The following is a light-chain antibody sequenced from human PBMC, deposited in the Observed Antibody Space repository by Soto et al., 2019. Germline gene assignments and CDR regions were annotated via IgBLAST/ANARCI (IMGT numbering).Light chain of an antibody. CDR3: QQSYSTPWT. CDR2: GAS. CDR1: QSVSSN. Sequence: EIVMTQSPATLSVSPGERATLSCRASQSVSSNLAWYQQKPGQAPRLLIYGASTRATGIPARFSGSGSGTDFSLTISSLQPEDFATYCCQQSYSTPWTFGQGTKV. V-gene: IGKV3-15*01. J-gene: IGKJ1*01.